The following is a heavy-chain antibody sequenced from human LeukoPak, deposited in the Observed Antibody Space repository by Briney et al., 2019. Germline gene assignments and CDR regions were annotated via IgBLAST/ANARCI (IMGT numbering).Heavy chain of an antibody. CDR3: ARDSRVTNGDY. V-gene: IGHV1-2*02. CDR1: GYTFTGYY. CDR2: VNPNNGDT. Sequence: ASVKVSCKASGYTFTGYYMYWVRQAPGQGLEWVGLVNPNNGDTKYAQKFQGRVTMTRDTSVNTAFMELSGLRSDDTAVYYCARDSRVTNGDYWGQGTLVTVSS. J-gene: IGHJ4*02. D-gene: IGHD3-10*01.